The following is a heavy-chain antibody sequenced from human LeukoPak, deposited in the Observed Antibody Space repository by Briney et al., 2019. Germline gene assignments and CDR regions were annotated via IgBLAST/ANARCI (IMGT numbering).Heavy chain of an antibody. J-gene: IGHJ4*02. D-gene: IGHD2-2*01. Sequence: GGSLRLSCVASGFTFSSSWMSWVRRAPGKGLEWVANIKQDGTEECYVDSVRGRFSISKDNAKNSLYLQMNSLRAEDTAVYYCARDPCHGALDYWGQGALVTVSS. CDR1: GFTFSSSW. CDR2: IKQDGTEE. CDR3: ARDPCHGALDY. V-gene: IGHV3-7*03.